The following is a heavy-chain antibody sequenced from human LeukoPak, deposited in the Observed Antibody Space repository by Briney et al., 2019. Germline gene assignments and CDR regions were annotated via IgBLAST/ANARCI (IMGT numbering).Heavy chain of an antibody. Sequence: GGSLRLSCAASGCTLDDYAEHWVRHAPGKGLEGVTGNSWNSGSIGYADSVKGRFAISRHNAKTSLYLQMNCLRAEDTALYYCAKDIGYYYYDSSGYVSYFDYWGQGTLVTVSS. J-gene: IGHJ4*02. V-gene: IGHV3-9*01. CDR2: NSWNSGSI. CDR1: GCTLDDYA. D-gene: IGHD3-22*01. CDR3: AKDIGYYYYDSSGYVSYFDY.